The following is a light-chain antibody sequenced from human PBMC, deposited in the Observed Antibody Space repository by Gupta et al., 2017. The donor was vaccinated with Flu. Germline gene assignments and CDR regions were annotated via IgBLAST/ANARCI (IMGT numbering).Light chain of an antibody. J-gene: IGKJ3*01. Sequence: EIAMTQSPATLTVSPGESATLACMASHSFTRKLVWYQEKPGQAPRLLIYGSSTRATGIPARFSGSGYGTDFTLTISSLQSEDFAIYYCHQYDDWPTFGPGTKVEVK. CDR1: HSFTRK. V-gene: IGKV3-15*01. CDR3: HQYDDWPT. CDR2: GSS.